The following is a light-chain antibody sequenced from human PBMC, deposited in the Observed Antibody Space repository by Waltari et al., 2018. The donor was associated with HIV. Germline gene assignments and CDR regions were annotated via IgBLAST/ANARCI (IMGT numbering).Light chain of an antibody. CDR1: ENTVGYPA. CDR3: LAWDTAFSGWV. Sequence: QPGLHPPPSVAADFDPTARPPRSGTENTVGYPAPSSLQHHQGHPPKLLTYRTDGRPSGVSDRFSASRSGDTASLIISGLQPEDEADYYCLAWDTAFSGWVFGSGTHLIV. J-gene: IGLJ3*02. V-gene: IGLV10-54*04. CDR2: RTD.